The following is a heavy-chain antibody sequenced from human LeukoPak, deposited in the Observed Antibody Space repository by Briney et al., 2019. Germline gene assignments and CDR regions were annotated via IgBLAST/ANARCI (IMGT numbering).Heavy chain of an antibody. D-gene: IGHD3-22*01. J-gene: IGHJ4*02. CDR2: IYYSGST. Sequence: SETLSLTCTVSGGSISSSSYYWGWIRQPPGKGLEWIGSIYYSGSTYYNPSLKSRFTISVDTSKNQFSLKLSSVTAADTAVYYCARPYDSSGYLYFDYWGQGTLVTVSS. CDR1: GGSISSSSYY. V-gene: IGHV4-39*01. CDR3: ARPYDSSGYLYFDY.